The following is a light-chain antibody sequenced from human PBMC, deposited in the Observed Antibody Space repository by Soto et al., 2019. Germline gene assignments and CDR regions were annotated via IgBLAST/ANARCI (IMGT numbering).Light chain of an antibody. CDR2: GAS. J-gene: IGKJ4*01. CDR1: QSVSSSY. Sequence: EIVLTQSPCTLWLSPGERATLSCRASQSVSSSYLAWYQQKPGQAPRLLIYGASSRATGLPARFSGSGSGADFTLTISSLEPGDFALYYCQQHINWPLTFGGGTKVDIK. V-gene: IGKV3D-20*02. CDR3: QQHINWPLT.